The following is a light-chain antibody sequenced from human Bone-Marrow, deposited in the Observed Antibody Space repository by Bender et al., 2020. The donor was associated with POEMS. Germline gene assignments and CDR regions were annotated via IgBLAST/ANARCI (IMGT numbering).Light chain of an antibody. CDR3: QAWDSSVV. CDR2: QDS. J-gene: IGLJ2*01. CDR1: KVGDRY. V-gene: IGLV3-1*01. Sequence: YELTQPPSVSVSPGQTASITCSGDKVGDRYVCWYQQKPGQSPVLVIYQDSKRPPGIPGRFSGSNSGNTATLTISGTQAMDEADYYCQAWDSSVVFGGGTKLTV.